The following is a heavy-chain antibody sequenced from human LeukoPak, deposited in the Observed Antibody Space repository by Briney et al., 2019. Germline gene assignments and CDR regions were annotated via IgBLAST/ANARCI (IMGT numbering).Heavy chain of an antibody. CDR1: GFTFSDYF. V-gene: IGHV3-11*01. CDR3: ARVSFGDYGY. D-gene: IGHD4-17*01. Sequence: PRGSPRVSCAAPGFTFSDYFMSWIRPAPRKRLGWVSYISNSGSTIYFAGSVKGRFTTSRDKAKNSLYVQMNSLRAEDTAVYYFARVSFGDYGYWGQGTLVTVSS. J-gene: IGHJ4*02. CDR2: ISNSGSTI.